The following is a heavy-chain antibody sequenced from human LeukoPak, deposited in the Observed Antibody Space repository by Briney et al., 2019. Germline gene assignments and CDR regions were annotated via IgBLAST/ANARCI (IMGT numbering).Heavy chain of an antibody. CDR3: ARVGPYSSGWYYFDY. J-gene: IGHJ4*02. CDR2: ISYDGSNK. D-gene: IGHD6-19*01. CDR1: GFTFSSYA. V-gene: IGHV3-30-3*01. Sequence: PGGSLRLSCAASGFTFSSYAMHWVRQAPGKGLEWVAIISYDGSNKYYADSVKGRFTISRDNSKNTLYLQMNSLRAEDTAVYYCARVGPYSSGWYYFDYWSQGTLVTVSS.